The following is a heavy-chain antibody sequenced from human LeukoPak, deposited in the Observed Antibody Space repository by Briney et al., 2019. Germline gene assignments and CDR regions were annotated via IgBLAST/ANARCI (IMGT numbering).Heavy chain of an antibody. D-gene: IGHD5-24*01. Sequence: SETLFLTCTVSGGSISSYYWSWIRQPPGKGLEWIGYIYYSGSTNYNPSLKSRVTISVDTSKNQFSLKLSSVTAADTAVYYCARDPDGYSPFDYWGQGTLVTVSS. CDR3: ARDPDGYSPFDY. CDR1: GGSISSYY. CDR2: IYYSGST. J-gene: IGHJ4*02. V-gene: IGHV4-59*01.